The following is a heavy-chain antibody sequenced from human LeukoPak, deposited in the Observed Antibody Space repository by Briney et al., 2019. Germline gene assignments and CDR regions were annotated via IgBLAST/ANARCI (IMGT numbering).Heavy chain of an antibody. V-gene: IGHV4-34*01. CDR2: INHSGST. CDR3: ARARDYVWGSYRYWYFDL. CDR1: GGSFSGYY. J-gene: IGHJ2*01. Sequence: SETLSLTCAVYGGSFSGYYWSWIRQPPGKGLEWIGEINHSGSTNYIPSLKSRVSISVDTSKNQFSLNLSSVTAADTAVYYCARARDYVWGSYRYWYFDLWGRGTLVTVSS. D-gene: IGHD3-16*02.